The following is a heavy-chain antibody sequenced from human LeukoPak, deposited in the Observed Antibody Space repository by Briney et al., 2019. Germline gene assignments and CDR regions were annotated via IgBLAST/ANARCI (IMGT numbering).Heavy chain of an antibody. V-gene: IGHV1-2*02. CDR2: INPNSGGI. CDR3: ARGLRRAAAGTNNWFDP. CDR1: GYTFTGYY. J-gene: IGHJ5*02. Sequence: ASVKVSCKASGYTFTGYYMHWVRQAPGQGLEWMGWINPNSGGINYAQKFQGRVTMTRDTSISTAYMELSRLRSDDTAVYYCARGLRRAAAGTNNWFDPWGQGTLVTVSS. D-gene: IGHD6-13*01.